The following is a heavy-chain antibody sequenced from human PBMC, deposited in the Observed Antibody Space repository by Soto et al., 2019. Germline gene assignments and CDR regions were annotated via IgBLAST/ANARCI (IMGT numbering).Heavy chain of an antibody. CDR3: ATAPACITSSCNPVH. Sequence: QLQLVESGGGVVQTGKSLRLSCAASGFTFSTYGMHWVRHAPGKGLEWVALIWYDGSIKHYADSVKGRFTISRDNSKNTLYLQMNSLTAEDTAVYYCATAPACITSSCNPVHWGQGTLVTVFS. CDR2: IWYDGSIK. J-gene: IGHJ1*01. D-gene: IGHD2-2*01. V-gene: IGHV3-33*01. CDR1: GFTFSTYG.